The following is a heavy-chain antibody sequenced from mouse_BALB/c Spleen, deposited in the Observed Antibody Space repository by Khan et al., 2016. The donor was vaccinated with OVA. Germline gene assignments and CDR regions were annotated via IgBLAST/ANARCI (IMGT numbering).Heavy chain of an antibody. CDR2: INPSNGYT. Sequence: QVQLQQSGAELARPGASVKMSCKAFGYTFTSYTIHWIKLRPGQGLEWIGYINPSNGYTNYNQKFKDKATLTADKSSTTAYMQLSSLTSDDSAVYNCVRDGAYHRNDGWFAYWGQGTLVTVSA. J-gene: IGHJ3*01. CDR1: GYTFTSYT. V-gene: IGHV1-4*01. D-gene: IGHD2-14*01. CDR3: VRDGAYHRNDGWFAY.